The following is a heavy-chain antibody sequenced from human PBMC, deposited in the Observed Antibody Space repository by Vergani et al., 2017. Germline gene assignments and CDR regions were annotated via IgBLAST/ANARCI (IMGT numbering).Heavy chain of an antibody. Sequence: QVQLVQSGAEVKKPGASVKVSCKASGYTFTSYDINWVRQATGQGLEWMGWMNPNSGNTGYAQKFQGRVTMTRNTSISTAYMELSSLRSEDKAVYYYAGGVRFVVVPASPRSYYYYMDVWGKGTTVTVSS. V-gene: IGHV1-8*01. J-gene: IGHJ6*03. CDR2: MNPNSGNT. D-gene: IGHD2-2*01. CDR3: AGGVRFVVVPASPRSYYYYMDV. CDR1: GYTFTSYD.